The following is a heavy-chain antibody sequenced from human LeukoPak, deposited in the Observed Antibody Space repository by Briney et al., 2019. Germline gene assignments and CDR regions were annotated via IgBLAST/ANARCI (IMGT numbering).Heavy chain of an antibody. Sequence: SQTLSLTCTVSGGSISSGGYYWSWIRQHPGKGLEWIGYIYYSGSTYYNPSLKSRVTISVDTSKNQFSLKLSSVTAADTAVYYCARDRIRDGYNFFYYYGVDVWGQGTTVTVSS. CDR1: GGSISSGGYY. J-gene: IGHJ6*02. V-gene: IGHV4-31*03. D-gene: IGHD5-24*01. CDR2: IYYSGST. CDR3: ARDRIRDGYNFFYYYGVDV.